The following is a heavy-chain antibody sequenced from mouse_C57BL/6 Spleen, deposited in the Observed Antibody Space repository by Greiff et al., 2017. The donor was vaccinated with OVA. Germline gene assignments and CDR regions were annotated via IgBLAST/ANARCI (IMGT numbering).Heavy chain of an antibody. V-gene: IGHV1-80*01. J-gene: IGHJ3*01. CDR2: IYPGDGDT. CDR1: GYAFSSYW. CDR3: ARAERTGTGAWFAY. Sequence: QVHVKQSGAELVKPGASVKISCKASGYAFSSYWMNWVKQRPGKGLEWIGQIYPGDGDTNYNGKFKGKATLTADKSSSTAYMQLSSLTSEDSAVYFCARAERTGTGAWFAYWGQGTLVTVSA. D-gene: IGHD4-1*01.